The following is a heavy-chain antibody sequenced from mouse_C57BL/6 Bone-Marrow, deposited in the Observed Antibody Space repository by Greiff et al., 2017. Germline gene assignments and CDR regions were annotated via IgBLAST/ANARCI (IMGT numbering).Heavy chain of an antibody. J-gene: IGHJ3*01. V-gene: IGHV1-55*01. CDR3: AEGPFYSGWFAY. Sequence: QVQLQQPGAELVKPGASVKMSCKASGYTFTSYWITWVKQRPGQGLEWIGDIYPGSGSTNYNEKFKSKATLTVDTSSSTAYMQLSSLTSEDAAVYYCAEGPFYSGWFAYWGQGTLVTVSA. CDR1: GYTFTSYW. D-gene: IGHD2-1*01. CDR2: IYPGSGST.